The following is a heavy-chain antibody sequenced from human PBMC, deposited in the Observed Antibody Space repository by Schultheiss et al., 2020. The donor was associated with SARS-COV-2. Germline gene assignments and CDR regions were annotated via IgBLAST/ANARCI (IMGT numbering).Heavy chain of an antibody. J-gene: IGHJ4*02. CDR1: GGSISSYY. CDR3: ARVGGYSYGSGDY. Sequence: SETLSLTCTVSGGSISSYYWSWIRQPPGKGLEWIGYIDYSGSTNYNPSLKSRVTISVDTSKNQFSLKLSSVTAADTAVYYCARVGGYSYGSGDYWGQGTLVTVSS. CDR2: IDYSGST. V-gene: IGHV4-59*01. D-gene: IGHD5-18*01.